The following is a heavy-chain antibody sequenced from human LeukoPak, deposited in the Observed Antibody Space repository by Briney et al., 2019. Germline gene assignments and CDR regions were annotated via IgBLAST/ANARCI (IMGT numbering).Heavy chain of an antibody. Sequence: GGSLRLSCEASGFTFGNYAMNWVRQAPGKGLEWVSTISGGGGSTYYADSVKGRFTISRDNSKNTLYLQMNSLRAEDTAVYYCANRGTQHRLSIWGQGTMVTVSS. D-gene: IGHD1-1*01. CDR1: GFTFGNYA. J-gene: IGHJ3*02. CDR3: ANRGTQHRLSI. CDR2: ISGGGGST. V-gene: IGHV3-23*01.